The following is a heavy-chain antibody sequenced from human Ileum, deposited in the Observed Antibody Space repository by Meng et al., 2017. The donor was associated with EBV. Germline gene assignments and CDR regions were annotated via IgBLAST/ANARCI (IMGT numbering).Heavy chain of an antibody. CDR1: GFSLSTSGVA. CDR2: IYWDDDK. V-gene: IGHV2-5*02. Sequence: QDTFKESGPTLVKPTPPLPLTCTFSGFSLSTSGVAVGWIRQPPGKALEWLALIYWDDDKRYSPSLKTRLIITKDTSKNQVVLTMTNMDPVDTATYYCAHNNHDGGGHYDYWGQGTLVTVSS. J-gene: IGHJ4*02. CDR3: AHNNHDGGGHYDY. D-gene: IGHD3-22*01.